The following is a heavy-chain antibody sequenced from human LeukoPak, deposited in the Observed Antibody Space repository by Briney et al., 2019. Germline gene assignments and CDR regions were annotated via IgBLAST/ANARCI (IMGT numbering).Heavy chain of an antibody. CDR2: IWYDGSNR. Sequence: GGSLRLSCAASGFTFSNYAMSWVRQAPGKGLEWVALIWYDGSNRDYADSVKGRFTISRDNSKNTLYLQMNSLRAEDTAVYYCARGAYYSTYWSGWILDFWGQGALVTVSS. CDR3: ARGAYYSTYWSGWILDF. V-gene: IGHV3-33*08. J-gene: IGHJ4*02. CDR1: GFTFSNYA. D-gene: IGHD3-10*01.